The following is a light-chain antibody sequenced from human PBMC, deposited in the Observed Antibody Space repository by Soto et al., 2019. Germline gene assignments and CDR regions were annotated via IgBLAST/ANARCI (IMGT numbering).Light chain of an antibody. V-gene: IGKV1-6*01. CDR1: QGVRDD. CDR2: SAS. Sequence: IQMTQSPSSLSASVGDRVTITCRASQGVRDDVGWYQQKPGKAPKLLIYSASTFQSGVPSRFSGSVSGTDFTITITGLQPGDFATDYCLQESQYPLTCGGGNKVDSK. J-gene: IGKJ4*01. CDR3: LQESQYPLT.